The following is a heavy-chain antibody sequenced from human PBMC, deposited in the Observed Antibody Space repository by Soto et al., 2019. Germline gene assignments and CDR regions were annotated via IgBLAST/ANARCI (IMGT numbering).Heavy chain of an antibody. V-gene: IGHV1-58*01. Sequence: GASVKVSCKVSGFTFSGSVVQWVRQARGQGLDWMGRIVVGTNDTAYAQKFHERVSITTDMSTTTAYMELSSLRPDDTAIYYCAALDFWSDGKNGLAAWG. CDR1: GFTFSGSV. D-gene: IGHD3-3*01. CDR2: IVVGTNDT. CDR3: AALDFWSDGKNGLAA. J-gene: IGHJ6*02.